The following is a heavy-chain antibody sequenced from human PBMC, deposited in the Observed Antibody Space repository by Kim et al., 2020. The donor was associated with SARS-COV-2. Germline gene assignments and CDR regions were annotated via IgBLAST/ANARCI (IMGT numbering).Heavy chain of an antibody. D-gene: IGHD3-10*01. J-gene: IGHJ4*02. V-gene: IGHV3-74*01. Sequence: AASVGGRFTISRDNAKNTVFLQMNSLRAEDTAVYYCVRHYYGSGSYPDDYWGQGTLVTVSS. CDR3: VRHYYGSGSYPDDY.